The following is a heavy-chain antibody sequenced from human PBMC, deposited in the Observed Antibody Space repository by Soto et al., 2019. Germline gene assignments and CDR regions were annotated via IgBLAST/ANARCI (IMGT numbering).Heavy chain of an antibody. D-gene: IGHD3-22*01. V-gene: IGHV1-46*03. J-gene: IGHJ4*02. CDR2: INPSGGST. Sequence: ASVKVSCKASGYTFTSYYMHWVRQAPGQGLEWMGIINPSGGSTSYAQKFQGRVTMTRNTSTSTVYMELSSLRSEDTAVYYCARDDVNYYDSSGSLQDYWGQGTLVTVS. CDR3: ARDDVNYYDSSGSLQDY. CDR1: GYTFTSYY.